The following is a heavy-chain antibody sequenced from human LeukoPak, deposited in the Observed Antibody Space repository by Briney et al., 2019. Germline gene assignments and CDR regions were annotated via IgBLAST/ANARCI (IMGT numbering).Heavy chain of an antibody. CDR1: GGSISRGGYY. J-gene: IGHJ4*02. V-gene: IGHV4-30-2*01. CDR3: ARGPPSGYPDY. Sequence: SETLSLTCTVSGGSISRGGYYWSWIRQPPGKGLEWIGYIYHSGSTYYNPSLKSRVTISVDRSKNQFSLKLSSVTAADTAVYYCARGPPSGYPDYWGQGTLVTVSS. CDR2: IYHSGST. D-gene: IGHD3-10*01.